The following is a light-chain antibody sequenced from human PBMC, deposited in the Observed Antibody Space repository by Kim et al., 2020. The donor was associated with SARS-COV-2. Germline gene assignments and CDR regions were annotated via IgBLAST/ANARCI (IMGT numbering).Light chain of an antibody. CDR2: QDS. J-gene: IGLJ2*01. Sequence: VSPGQTAIITCPGEKVGDKYACWYQQKPGQSPVLVIYQDSKRPSGIPERFSGSNSGNTATLTISGTQAMDEADYYCQAWDSSTAVVFGGGTQLTVL. CDR1: KVGDKY. CDR3: QAWDSSTAVV. V-gene: IGLV3-1*01.